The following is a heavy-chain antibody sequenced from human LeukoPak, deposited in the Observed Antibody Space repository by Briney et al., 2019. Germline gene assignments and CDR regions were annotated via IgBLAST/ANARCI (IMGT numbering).Heavy chain of an antibody. V-gene: IGHV3-23*01. D-gene: IGHD2-15*01. CDR1: GFTFSSSG. CDR3: AKQLYLGAFDI. Sequence: PGGSLRLSCVASGFTFSSSGMSWVRQAPGKGLEWVSTISGSGASTYYADSVKGRFTISRDNSKNTLYLQVNSLRAEDTAVYYCAKQLYLGAFDIWGQGTMVTVSS. CDR2: ISGSGAST. J-gene: IGHJ3*02.